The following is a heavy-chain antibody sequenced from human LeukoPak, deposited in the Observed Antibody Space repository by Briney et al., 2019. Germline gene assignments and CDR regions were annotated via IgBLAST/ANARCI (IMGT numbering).Heavy chain of an antibody. CDR1: GGSISSSSYY. J-gene: IGHJ4*02. CDR3: ARRPKAWELPRE. V-gene: IGHV4-39*01. Sequence: SETLSLTCTVSGGSISSSSYYWGWIRQPPGKGMEWIGSIYYSGSTYYNPSLKSRVTISVDTSKNQFCLKLSSVTAADTAVYYCARRPKAWELPREWGQGTLVTVSS. D-gene: IGHD1-26*01. CDR2: IYYSGST.